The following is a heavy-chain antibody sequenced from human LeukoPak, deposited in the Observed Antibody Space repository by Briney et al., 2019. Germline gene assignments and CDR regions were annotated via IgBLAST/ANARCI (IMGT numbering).Heavy chain of an antibody. CDR3: ATGTAGGSFDY. J-gene: IGHJ4*02. V-gene: IGHV4-31*03. CDR1: GGSISSGGYY. CDR2: IYYSGST. D-gene: IGHD3-10*01. Sequence: PSETLSLTCTVSGGSISSGGYYWSWIRQHPGKGLEWIGYIYYSGSTYYNPSLKSRVTISVDTSKNQFSLKLSSVTAADTAVYYCATGTAGGSFDYWGQGTLVTVSS.